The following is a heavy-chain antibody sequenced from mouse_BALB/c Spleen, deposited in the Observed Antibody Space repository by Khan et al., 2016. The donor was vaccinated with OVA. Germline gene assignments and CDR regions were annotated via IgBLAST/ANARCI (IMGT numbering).Heavy chain of an antibody. CDR3: ARTPYLSYTLDY. Sequence: QIQLVQSGPELKKPGETVKISCKASGYTFTSYGMNWVKQSPGKALKWMGWINTYTGEPTYADDFKGRFAFSLETSASTAYLQINNLKNEDTATYVCARTPYLSYTLDYGGQGTSVTVSS. J-gene: IGHJ4*01. CDR2: INTYTGEP. CDR1: GYTFTSYG. D-gene: IGHD2-10*01. V-gene: IGHV9-3-1*01.